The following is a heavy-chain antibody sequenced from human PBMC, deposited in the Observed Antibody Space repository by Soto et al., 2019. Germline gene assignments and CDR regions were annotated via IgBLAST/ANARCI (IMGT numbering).Heavy chain of an antibody. V-gene: IGHV1-69*13. J-gene: IGHJ5*02. Sequence: ASVKVSCKASGGTFSSYAISWVRQAPGQGLEWMGGIIPIFGTANYAQKFQGRVTITADESTSTAYMELSSLRSEDTAVYYCARETKDDFWSGYSNWFVPWGQGTLVTVSS. CDR3: ARETKDDFWSGYSNWFVP. CDR2: IIPIFGTA. D-gene: IGHD3-3*01. CDR1: GGTFSSYA.